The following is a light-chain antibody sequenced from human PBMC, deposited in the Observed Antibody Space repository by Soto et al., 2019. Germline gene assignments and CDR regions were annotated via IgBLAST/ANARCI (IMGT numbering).Light chain of an antibody. CDR1: QGISNY. Sequence: DIKVTKAASALSASVGDRVTITYRASQGISNYLAWYQQKPGKVPKLLIYAASTLQSGVPSRFSGSGSGTDFTLTISSLQPEDVATYYCQKYNSAPLTFGGGTKVDI. V-gene: IGKV1-27*01. CDR3: QKYNSAPLT. J-gene: IGKJ4*01. CDR2: AAS.